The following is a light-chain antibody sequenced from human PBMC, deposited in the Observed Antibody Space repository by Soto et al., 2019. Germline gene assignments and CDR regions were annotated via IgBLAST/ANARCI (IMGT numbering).Light chain of an antibody. CDR1: QDIRGA. Sequence: AIQVTQSPSSLSASVGDRVTITCRASQDIRGALAWYQQKPGKAPKLLIYDVSTVQSGVPSRFSGRGSGTEFTLTTTSLQPEDFATYYCQQFNIYPITFGQGTRVDI. J-gene: IGKJ5*01. V-gene: IGKV1-13*02. CDR3: QQFNIYPIT. CDR2: DVS.